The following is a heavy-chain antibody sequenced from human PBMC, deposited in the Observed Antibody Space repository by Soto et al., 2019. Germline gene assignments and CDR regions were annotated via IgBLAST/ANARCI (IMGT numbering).Heavy chain of an antibody. CDR2: ISGSGGST. J-gene: IGHJ5*02. Sequence: PRLSCAASGFTFSSYAMSWVRQAPGKGLEWVSAISGSGGSTYYADSVKGRFTISRDNSKNTLYLQMNSLRAEDTAVYYCAKSQTGSSSGWFDPWGQGTLVTVSS. CDR3: AKSQTGSSSGWFDP. CDR1: GFTFSSYA. V-gene: IGHV3-23*01. D-gene: IGHD6-6*01.